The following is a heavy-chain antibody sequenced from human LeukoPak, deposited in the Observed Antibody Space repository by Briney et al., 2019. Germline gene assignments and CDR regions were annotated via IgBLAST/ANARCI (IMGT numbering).Heavy chain of an antibody. J-gene: IGHJ3*02. Sequence: ASETLSLTCAVYGGSFSGYYRSWIRQPPGKGLEWIGEINHSGSTNYNPSLKSRVTISVDRSKNQFSLKLSSVTAADTAVYYCARRYDFWSGYLVDAFDIWGQGTVVTVSS. CDR2: INHSGST. V-gene: IGHV4-34*01. CDR1: GGSFSGYY. CDR3: ARRYDFWSGYLVDAFDI. D-gene: IGHD3-3*01.